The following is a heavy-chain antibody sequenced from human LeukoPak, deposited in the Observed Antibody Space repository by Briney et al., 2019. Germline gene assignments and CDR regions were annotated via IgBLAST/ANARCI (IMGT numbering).Heavy chain of an antibody. CDR2: IRTSGGTI. J-gene: IGHJ3*02. V-gene: IGHV3-11*01. CDR1: GFTFSDSY. D-gene: IGHD5-12*01. Sequence: LGGSLRLSCAASGFTFSDSYMSWIRQAPGKGLEWLSYIRTSGGTIYYADSVKGRFTISRDNAKNSLYLQMNSLRVEDTAVYYCARRLSGSDSHAFDIWGQGTMVTVSS. CDR3: ARRLSGSDSHAFDI.